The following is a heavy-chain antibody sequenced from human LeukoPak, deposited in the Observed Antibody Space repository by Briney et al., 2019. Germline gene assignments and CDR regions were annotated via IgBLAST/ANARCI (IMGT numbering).Heavy chain of an antibody. CDR1: GFTVSSDS. J-gene: IGHJ4*02. CDR2: ISSSSSYI. CDR3: ARASTDYFDY. V-gene: IGHV3-21*01. Sequence: GGSLRLACAASGFTVSSDSMNWVRQAPGKGLEWVSSISSSSSYIYYADSVKGRFTISRDNAKNSLYLQMNSLRAEDTAVYYWARASTDYFDYWGQGTLVTVSS.